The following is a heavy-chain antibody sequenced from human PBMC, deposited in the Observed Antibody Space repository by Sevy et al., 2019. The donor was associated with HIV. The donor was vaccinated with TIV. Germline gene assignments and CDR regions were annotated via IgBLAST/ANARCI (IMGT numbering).Heavy chain of an antibody. CDR1: GGSISSYY. J-gene: IGHJ4*02. V-gene: IGHV4-4*07. D-gene: IGHD3-22*01. CDR2: IYTSGST. CDR3: ARGAPYYYDSSGYYDY. Sequence: SETLSLTCTVSGGSISSYYWSWIRQPAGKGLEWIGRIYTSGSTNYNPSLKSRVTMSVDTSENQFSLKLSSVTAADTAVYYCARGAPYYYDSSGYYDYWGQGTLVTVSS.